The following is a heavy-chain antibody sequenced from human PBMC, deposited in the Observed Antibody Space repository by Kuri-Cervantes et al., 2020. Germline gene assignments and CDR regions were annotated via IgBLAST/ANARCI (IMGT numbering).Heavy chain of an antibody. CDR3: AKSSMITFGGVIVPDYFDY. CDR2: ISGSGGST. J-gene: IGHJ4*02. V-gene: IGHV3-23*01. CDR1: GFTFSSYA. Sequence: GESLKISCAASGFTFSSYAMSWVRQAPGKGLEWVSAISGSGGSTYYADSVKGRFTISRDNSKNTLYLQMNSLRAEDTAVYYCAKSSMITFGGVIVPDYFDYWGREPWSPSPQ. D-gene: IGHD3-16*02.